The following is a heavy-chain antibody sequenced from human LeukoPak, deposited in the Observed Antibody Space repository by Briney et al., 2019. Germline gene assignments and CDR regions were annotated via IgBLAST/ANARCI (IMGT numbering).Heavy chain of an antibody. CDR3: ARGPHGGFVIIPTEF. V-gene: IGHV3-21*01. CDR2: IDSSSSYI. CDR1: GFTFSSYA. J-gene: IGHJ4*02. D-gene: IGHD3-3*01. Sequence: GGSLRLSCAASGFTFSSYAMNWVRQAPGKGLEWVSSIDSSSSYIYYADSVKGRFTISRANAKNSLFLQMNSLRAEDAAVYYCARGPHGGFVIIPTEFWGQGTLVTVSS.